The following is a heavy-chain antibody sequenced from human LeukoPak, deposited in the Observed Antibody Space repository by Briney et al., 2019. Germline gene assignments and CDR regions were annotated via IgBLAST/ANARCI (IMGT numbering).Heavy chain of an antibody. V-gene: IGHV3-21*01. Sequence: GGSLRLSCAASGFTFSSYSMNWVRQAPGKGLEWVSSISSSSSYIYYADSVKGRFTISRDNAKNSLYLQMNSLRAEDTAVYNCARLHDFWSGSTDNWFDPWGQGTLVTVSS. CDR3: ARLHDFWSGSTDNWFDP. CDR2: ISSSSSYI. J-gene: IGHJ5*02. D-gene: IGHD3-3*01. CDR1: GFTFSSYS.